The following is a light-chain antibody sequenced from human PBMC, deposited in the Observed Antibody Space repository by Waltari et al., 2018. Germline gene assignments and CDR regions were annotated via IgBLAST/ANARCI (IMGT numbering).Light chain of an antibody. CDR3: LQTYSTLMFS. CDR2: DAS. Sequence: DIQMTQSPSSLSASVGDRVTMTCRASQSITNYLSWYQHKLGEAPNLLVYDASTLVSGVPSRLNGSGSGTEFTLTISSLQPEDLATYYCLQTYSTLMFSFGPGTKVDL. CDR1: QSITNY. J-gene: IGKJ3*01. V-gene: IGKV1-39*01.